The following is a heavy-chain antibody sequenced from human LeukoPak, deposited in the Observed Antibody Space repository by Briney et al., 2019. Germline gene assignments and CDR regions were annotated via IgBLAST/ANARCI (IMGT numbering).Heavy chain of an antibody. J-gene: IGHJ6*03. CDR3: ARSVVVVSTPPPTYYMDV. Sequence: SETLSLTCTVSGGSISNYYWSWIRQPPGKGLECMGYIYYSGTTNYNPSLKSRVTISVDTSKNQFSLKLSSVTAADTAVYYCARSVVVVSTPPPTYYMDVWGKGTTVTVSS. CDR1: GGSISNYY. CDR2: IYYSGTT. V-gene: IGHV4-59*12. D-gene: IGHD2-15*01.